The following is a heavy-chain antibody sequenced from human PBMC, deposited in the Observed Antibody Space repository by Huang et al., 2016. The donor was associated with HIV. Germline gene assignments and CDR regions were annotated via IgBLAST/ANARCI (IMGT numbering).Heavy chain of an antibody. CDR1: GFTFSSYG. CDR3: AKGGSAAAVLDF. CDR2: ISYDAKTK. D-gene: IGHD6-13*01. Sequence: QVQLVESGGGVVQPGRSLRISCAASGFTFSSYGMHWVRQARGKGLGWVAVISYDAKTKDYADAVKGRFSISRDNSKTTVYLQLNSLRLEDTAVYYCAKGGSAAAVLDFWGQGTLVTVSS. V-gene: IGHV3-30*18. J-gene: IGHJ4*02.